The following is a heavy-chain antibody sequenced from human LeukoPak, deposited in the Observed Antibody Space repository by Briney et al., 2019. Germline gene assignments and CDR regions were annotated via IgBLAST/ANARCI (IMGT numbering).Heavy chain of an antibody. CDR1: GYNFTSYW. Sequence: PGESLKISCKGSGYNFTSYWIGWVRQMPGKGLEWMGIIYPGDSDTRYRPSFQGQVTISADKSISTAYLQWSSLKASDTAMYYCARQYSSSWVASQYYFDYWGQGTLVTVSS. D-gene: IGHD6-13*01. CDR3: ARQYSSSWVASQYYFDY. V-gene: IGHV5-51*01. J-gene: IGHJ4*02. CDR2: IYPGDSDT.